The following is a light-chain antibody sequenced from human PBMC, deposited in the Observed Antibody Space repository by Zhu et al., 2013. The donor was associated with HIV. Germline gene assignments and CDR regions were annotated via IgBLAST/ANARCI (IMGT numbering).Light chain of an antibody. CDR2: EVN. CDR3: SSYTSSTSC. V-gene: IGLV2-14*01. CDR1: SSDVGGYNY. J-gene: IGLJ1*01. Sequence: QSALSQPASVSGSPGQSITISCTGTSSDVGGYNYVSWYQQHPGKAPKLMIYEVNNRPSGVSNRFSGSKSGNTASLTISGLQAEDEADYYCSSYTSSTSCFGTGTKVTVL.